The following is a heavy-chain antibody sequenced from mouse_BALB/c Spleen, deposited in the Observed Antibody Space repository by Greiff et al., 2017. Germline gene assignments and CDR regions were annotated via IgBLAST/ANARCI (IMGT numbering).Heavy chain of an antibody. D-gene: IGHD2-1*01. CDR3: TRDGNPSSWFAY. CDR1: GFTFSSYT. Sequence: DVMLVESGGGLVKPGGSLKLSCAASGFTFSSYTMSWVRQTPEKRLEWVATISSGGSYTYYPDSVKGRFTISRDNAKNTLYLQMSSLKSEDTAMYYCTRDGNPSSWFAYWGQGTLVTVSA. CDR2: ISSGGSYT. J-gene: IGHJ3*01. V-gene: IGHV5-6-4*01.